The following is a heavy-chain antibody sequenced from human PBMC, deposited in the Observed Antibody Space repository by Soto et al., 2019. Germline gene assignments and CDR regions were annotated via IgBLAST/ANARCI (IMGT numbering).Heavy chain of an antibody. V-gene: IGHV3-30*18. D-gene: IGHD5-18*01. J-gene: IGHJ4*02. Sequence: QVQLVESGGGVVQPGRSLRLSCAASGFTFSSYGMHWVRQAPGKGLEWVAVISYDGSNKYYADSVKGRFTISRDNSENTLYLQMTRLRAEATAVYYCAKDESVDTYMAATDWGQVTLFTVSS. CDR2: ISYDGSNK. CDR1: GFTFSSYG. CDR3: AKDESVDTYMAATD.